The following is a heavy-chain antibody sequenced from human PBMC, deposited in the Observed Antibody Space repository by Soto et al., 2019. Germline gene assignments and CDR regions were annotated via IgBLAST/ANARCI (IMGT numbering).Heavy chain of an antibody. CDR2: IDPSDSYT. D-gene: IGHD2-2*01. CDR1: GYSFTSYW. CDR3: ASSPRGYFSGTGCRELGNYYGMDV. J-gene: IGHJ6*02. V-gene: IGHV5-10-1*01. Sequence: PGESLKISCKGSGYSFTSYWISWVRQMPGKGLEWMGRIDPSDSYTDYSPSFQGHVTISADKSISTAYLQWSSLKASDTAMYYCASSPRGYFSGTGCRELGNYYGMDVWGQGTTVTVSS.